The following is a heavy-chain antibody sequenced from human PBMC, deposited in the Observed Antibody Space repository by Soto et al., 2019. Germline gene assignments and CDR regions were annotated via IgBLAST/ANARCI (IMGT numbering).Heavy chain of an antibody. D-gene: IGHD6-13*01. CDR2: TYYRSKWYN. J-gene: IGHJ6*02. Sequence: PSQTLSLTCAISGDSVSSNSAAWNWIRQSPSRGLEWLGRTYYRSKWYNDYAVSVKSRITINPDTSKNQFSLQLNSVTPEDTAVYYCARVKAAQAGTRNSYYYGMDVWGQGTTVTVSS. CDR1: GDSVSSNSAA. CDR3: ARVKAAQAGTRNSYYYGMDV. V-gene: IGHV6-1*01.